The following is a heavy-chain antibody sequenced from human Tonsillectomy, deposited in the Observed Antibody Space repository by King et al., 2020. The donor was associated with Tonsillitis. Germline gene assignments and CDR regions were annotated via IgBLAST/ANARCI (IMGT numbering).Heavy chain of an antibody. CDR3: ARAQSGYYGSGSYSY. D-gene: IGHD3-10*01. J-gene: IGHJ4*02. CDR1: GYTFTGYY. CDR2: INPNSDGA. Sequence: QLVQSGAEVKKPGASLKVSCKTSGYTFTGYYMHWVRQAPGQGLEWMGWINPNSDGANYALKFQGRVTMTRDTSISTAYMELSSLRSDDTAVYYCARAQSGYYGSGSYSYWGQGTLVTVSS. V-gene: IGHV1-2*02.